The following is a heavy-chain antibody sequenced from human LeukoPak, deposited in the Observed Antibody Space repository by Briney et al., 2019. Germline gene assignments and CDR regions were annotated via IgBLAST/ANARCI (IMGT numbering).Heavy chain of an antibody. CDR3: ARGTYGDYPFDY. Sequence: ASVKVSCKASGYTFTSYGISWVRQAPGQGLAWMGIINPSGGSTSYAQKFQGRVTMTRDTSTSTVYMELSSLRSEDTAVYYCARGTYGDYPFDYWGQGTLVTVSS. V-gene: IGHV1-46*01. D-gene: IGHD4-17*01. CDR2: INPSGGST. J-gene: IGHJ4*02. CDR1: GYTFTSYG.